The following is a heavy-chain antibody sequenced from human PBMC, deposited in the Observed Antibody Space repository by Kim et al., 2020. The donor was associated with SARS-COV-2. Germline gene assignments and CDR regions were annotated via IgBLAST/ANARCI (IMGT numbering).Heavy chain of an antibody. Sequence: SVKGRFIISRNNSKNTLYLQMNSLRAEDTAVYYCARPLIGKQWLGLGFQHWGQGTLVTVSS. V-gene: IGHV3-30*01. J-gene: IGHJ1*01. CDR3: ARPLIGKQWLGLGFQH. D-gene: IGHD6-19*01.